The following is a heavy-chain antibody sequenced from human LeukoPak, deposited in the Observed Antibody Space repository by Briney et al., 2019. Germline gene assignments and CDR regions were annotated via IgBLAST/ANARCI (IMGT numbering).Heavy chain of an antibody. CDR2: IYSGGST. CDR1: GFTVSSNY. CDR3: AGWFGEEYYYYYGMDV. V-gene: IGHV3-66*01. J-gene: IGHJ6*02. Sequence: PGGSLRLSCAASGFTVSSNYMSWVRQAPGKGLEGVSVIYSGGSTYYADSVKGRFTISRDNSKNTLYLQMNSLRAEDTAVYYCAGWFGEEYYYYYGMDVWGQGTTVTVSS. D-gene: IGHD3-10*01.